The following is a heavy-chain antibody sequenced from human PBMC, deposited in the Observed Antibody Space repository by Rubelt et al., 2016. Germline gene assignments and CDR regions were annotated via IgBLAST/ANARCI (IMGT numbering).Heavy chain of an antibody. J-gene: IGHJ5*02. V-gene: IGHV1-69*01. CDR1: GGSFITYA. D-gene: IGHD3-16*01. Sequence: QVQLVQSGADVKKPGSSVRVSCKASGGSFITYAISWVRQVPGQGLVWMGGIIPLIGAAHYAENFKGRVTITADESTGTVYMGVVSLGFEDTAIYYWAIDEGGAGGWFDPWGPGTLVTVSS. CDR3: AIDEGGAGGWFDP. CDR2: IIPLIGAA.